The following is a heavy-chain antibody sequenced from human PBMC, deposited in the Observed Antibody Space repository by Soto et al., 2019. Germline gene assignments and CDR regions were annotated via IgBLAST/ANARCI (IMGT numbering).Heavy chain of an antibody. Sequence: LRLSCAASGFTFSDYYMSWIRQAPGKGLEWVSYIGSSGTTIYYADSVKGRFTISRDNAKNSLHLQMNSLRAEDTAVYYCARSTTHIAAAGVPDYWGQGTVVTVSS. D-gene: IGHD6-13*01. V-gene: IGHV3-11*01. CDR3: ARSTTHIAAAGVPDY. J-gene: IGHJ4*02. CDR1: GFTFSDYY. CDR2: IGSSGTTI.